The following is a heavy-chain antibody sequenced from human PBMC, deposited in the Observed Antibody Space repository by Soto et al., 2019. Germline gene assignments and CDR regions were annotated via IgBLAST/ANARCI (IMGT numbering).Heavy chain of an antibody. CDR1: GFTFSSYS. J-gene: IGHJ3*02. V-gene: IGHV3-48*02. Sequence: EVQLVESGGGLVQPGGSLRLSCAASGFTFSSYSMNWVRQAPGKGLEWVSYISSSSSTIYYADSVKGRFTISRDNAKNSLYLQMNSLRDEDTAVYYCERDGGYGDYLDTFDIWGQGTMVTVSS. CDR2: ISSSSSTI. D-gene: IGHD4-17*01. CDR3: ERDGGYGDYLDTFDI.